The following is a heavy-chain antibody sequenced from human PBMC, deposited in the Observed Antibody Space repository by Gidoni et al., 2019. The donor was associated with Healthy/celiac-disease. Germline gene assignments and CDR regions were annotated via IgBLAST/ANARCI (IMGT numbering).Heavy chain of an antibody. CDR3: ARRDITTDY. D-gene: IGHD1-20*01. J-gene: IGHJ4*02. CDR1: DGPISRSSYY. V-gene: IGHV4-39*01. CDR2: IYYRVST. Sequence: QLQLQESGPGLVKPSETLSLTCTVSDGPISRSSYYWGLIRQPPGKGLEWIGSIYYRVSTYYNPSLKSRVTISVDTSKNQFSLKLSSVTAADTAVYYCARRDITTDYWGQGTLVTVSS.